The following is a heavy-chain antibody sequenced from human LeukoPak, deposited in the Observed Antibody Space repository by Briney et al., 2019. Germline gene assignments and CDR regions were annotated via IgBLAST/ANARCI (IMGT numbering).Heavy chain of an antibody. J-gene: IGHJ4*02. CDR2: IRFDGSRT. V-gene: IGHV3-30*02. CDR1: GFTFFSHG. CDR3: AKDRASWQVVSPIDY. Sequence: GGSLRLSCGTSGFTFFSHGMHWVRQAPGKGLEWVANIRFDGSRTNYADSVKGRFTISRDNSKKTVDLEMHSLRPEDTGVYFCAKDRASWQVVSPIDYWGQGIVVTVSS. D-gene: IGHD2-15*01.